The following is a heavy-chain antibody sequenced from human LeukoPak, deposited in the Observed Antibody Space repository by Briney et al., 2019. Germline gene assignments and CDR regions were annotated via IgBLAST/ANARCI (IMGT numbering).Heavy chain of an antibody. V-gene: IGHV4-30-2*01. D-gene: IGHD6-13*01. CDR1: GGSISSGGYS. J-gene: IGHJ5*02. CDR2: IYHSEST. Sequence: SETLSLTCAVSGGSISSGGYSWSWIRPPPGKGLEWIGYIYHSESTYYNPSLKSRVTISVDRSKNQFSLKLSSVTAAATAVYYCARGKIAGDWFDPWGQGTLVTVSS. CDR3: ARGKIAGDWFDP.